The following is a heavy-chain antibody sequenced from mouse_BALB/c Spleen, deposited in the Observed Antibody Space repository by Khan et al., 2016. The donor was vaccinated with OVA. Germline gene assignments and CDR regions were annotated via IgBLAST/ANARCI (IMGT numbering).Heavy chain of an antibody. CDR1: GYTFTSYW. CDR3: ARESDYDRSCYGLDY. Sequence: DLVKPGASVKLSCKASGYTFTSYWINWIKQRPGQGLEWIGRIAPGSSNAYYNDMFKDKATLTVDTSSSTAYIQLSSLSSEDSAVYYCARESDYDRSCYGLDYWGQGTSVTVSA. CDR2: IAPGSSNA. V-gene: IGHV1S41*01. J-gene: IGHJ4*01. D-gene: IGHD1-1*01.